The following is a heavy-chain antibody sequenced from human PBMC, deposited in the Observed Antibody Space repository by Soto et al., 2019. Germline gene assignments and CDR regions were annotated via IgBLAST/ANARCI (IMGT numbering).Heavy chain of an antibody. Sequence: GGSLRLSCAASGFTFSSYAMSWVRQAPGKGLEWVSAISGSGGSTYYADSVKGRFTISRDNSKNTLYLQMNSLRAEDTAVYYCATDQKVATTLYYFDYWGQGTLVTVSS. CDR3: ATDQKVATTLYYFDY. CDR1: GFTFSSYA. V-gene: IGHV3-23*01. J-gene: IGHJ4*02. D-gene: IGHD5-12*01. CDR2: ISGSGGST.